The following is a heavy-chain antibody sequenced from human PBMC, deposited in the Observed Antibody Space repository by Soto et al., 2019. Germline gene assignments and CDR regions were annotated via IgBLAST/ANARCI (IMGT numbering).Heavy chain of an antibody. CDR2: VYYIAGP. Sequence: SETLSLTCAVSGDSVSKGDYSWSWIRQPPGKGLEWIGYVYYIAGPYYNPSLQSRVTISMDTSKNQVPLNLTSVTAADTAVYFFARDPYKDYGDSYSYYAWDAWGPGLTVTVSS. D-gene: IGHD4-17*01. CDR3: ARDPYKDYGDSYSYYAWDA. J-gene: IGHJ6*02. CDR1: GDSVSKGDYS. V-gene: IGHV4-30-4*01.